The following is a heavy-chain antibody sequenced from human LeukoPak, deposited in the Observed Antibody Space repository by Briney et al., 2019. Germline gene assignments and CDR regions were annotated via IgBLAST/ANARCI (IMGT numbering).Heavy chain of an antibody. CDR3: VTFYETY. D-gene: IGHD2/OR15-2a*01. CDR1: GTYW. J-gene: IGHJ4*02. V-gene: IGHV3-74*01. Sequence: GGSLRLSCAASGTYWMHWVRQAPGKGLVWVSHINSDGSWTGYADSVKGRFTISKDNAKNTVSLQMNNLRAEDTAVYYCVTFYETYWGRGTLVTVS. CDR2: INSDGSWT.